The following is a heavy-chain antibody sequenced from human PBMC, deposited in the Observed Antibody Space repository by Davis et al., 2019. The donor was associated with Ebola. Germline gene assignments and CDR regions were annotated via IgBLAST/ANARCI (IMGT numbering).Heavy chain of an antibody. CDR1: GFTFDNYG. CDR2: ISASGGST. CDR3: TKASAPAAPYYFDS. V-gene: IGHV3-23*01. Sequence: GESLKISCEAPGFTFDNYGMSWVRQAPGKGLEWVSGISASGGSTYHADFVKGRFTISRDNSGNMLYLHMNGLRADDTAVYYCTKASAPAAPYYFDSWGQGTQVTVSS. J-gene: IGHJ4*02. D-gene: IGHD2-2*01.